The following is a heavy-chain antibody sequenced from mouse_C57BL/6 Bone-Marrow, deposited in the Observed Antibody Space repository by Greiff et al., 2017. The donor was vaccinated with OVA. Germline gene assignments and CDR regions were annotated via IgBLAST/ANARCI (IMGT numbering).Heavy chain of an antibody. J-gene: IGHJ2*01. CDR1: GYTFTDYN. CDR3: ARKDYYEAYFDY. CDR2: INPNNGGT. Sequence: VQLQQSGPELVKPGASVKMSCKASGYTFTDYNMHWVKQSHGKSLEWIGYINPNNGGTSYNQKFKGKATLTVNKSSSTAYMELRSLTSEDSAVYYCARKDYYEAYFDYWGQGTTLTVSS. D-gene: IGHD1-1*01. V-gene: IGHV1-22*01.